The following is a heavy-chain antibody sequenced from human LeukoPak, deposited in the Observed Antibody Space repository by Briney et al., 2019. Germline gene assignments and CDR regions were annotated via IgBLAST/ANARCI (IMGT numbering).Heavy chain of an antibody. J-gene: IGHJ6*03. CDR2: IRQDGSEK. D-gene: IGHD6-19*01. Sequence: GGSLGLSCETSGFSFSTYWMSWVRQAPGKGLEWVANIRQDGSEKYYVDSVKGRFTISRDIAKQSVFLQMSSLRAEDTAVYYCARGQKASGWYDYYYYYYMDVWGKGTTVTVSS. CDR1: GFSFSTYW. CDR3: ARGQKASGWYDYYYYYYMDV. V-gene: IGHV3-7*03.